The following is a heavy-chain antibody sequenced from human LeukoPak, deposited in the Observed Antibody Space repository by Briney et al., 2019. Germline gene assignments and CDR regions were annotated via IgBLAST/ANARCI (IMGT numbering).Heavy chain of an antibody. V-gene: IGHV4-39*07. CDR2: IYYSGST. CDR3: ARDQSIAVAGTLQGY. D-gene: IGHD6-19*01. J-gene: IGHJ4*02. Sequence: PSETLSLTCTVSGGSISSSSYYWGWIRQPPGKGLEWIGSIYYSGSTYYNPSLKSRVTISVDTSKNQFSLKLSSVTAADTAVYYCARDQSIAVAGTLQGYWGQGTLVTVSS. CDR1: GGSISSSSYY.